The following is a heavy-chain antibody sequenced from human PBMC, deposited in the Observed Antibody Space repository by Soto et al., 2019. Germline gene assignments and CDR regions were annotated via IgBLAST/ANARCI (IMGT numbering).Heavy chain of an antibody. CDR2: IYPDDSDT. D-gene: IGHD3-22*01. CDR3: ARRGYYYDSSGSYYFDY. CDR1: GYSFTTYW. Sequence: EVQLVQSGAEVKKPGESLKISCKGSGYSFTTYWIGWVRQKPGKGLEWMGIIYPDDSDTRYSPSFQGQVTMSADKSISTAYLQWSSLKASDTAMYYCARRGYYYDSSGSYYFDYWGQGTLVTVSS. J-gene: IGHJ4*02. V-gene: IGHV5-51*01.